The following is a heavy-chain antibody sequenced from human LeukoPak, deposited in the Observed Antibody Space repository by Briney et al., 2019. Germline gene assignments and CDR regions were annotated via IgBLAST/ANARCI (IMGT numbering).Heavy chain of an antibody. CDR2: INSDGSST. CDR1: GYTLSSHW. V-gene: IGHV3-74*01. D-gene: IGHD4-11*01. Sequence: GGSLRLFCAPSGYTLSSHWMHWARRSPGRGVVWVSRINSDGSSTSYADSVKGRFTISRDNAKNTLYLQMNSLRAEDTAVYYCARVDYKRSLDPWGQGTLVTVSS. J-gene: IGHJ5*02. CDR3: ARVDYKRSLDP.